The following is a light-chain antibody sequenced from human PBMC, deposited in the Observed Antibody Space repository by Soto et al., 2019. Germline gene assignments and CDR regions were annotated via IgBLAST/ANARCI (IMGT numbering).Light chain of an antibody. V-gene: IGKV3-15*01. CDR2: GAS. Sequence: EVVMTQSPATVPVSPGERVTLSCRTSQSVSIDLAWYQQKPGQAPRLLIYGASTRATGIPARFSGSGSGTEFTLTVSRLQSEDFAVYYCQQYNNWPPITVGQGTRLEIK. CDR1: QSVSID. J-gene: IGKJ5*01. CDR3: QQYNNWPPIT.